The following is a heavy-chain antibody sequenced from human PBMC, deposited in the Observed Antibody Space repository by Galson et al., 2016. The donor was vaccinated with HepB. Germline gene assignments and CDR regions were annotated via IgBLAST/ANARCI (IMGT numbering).Heavy chain of an antibody. D-gene: IGHD7-27*01. CDR2: INHDSSAM. CDR1: GFTFSAYP. Sequence: SLRLSCAASGFTFSAYPMNWVRQAPGKGLEWVSHINHDSSAMNYAFSMKDRFTISRDNAKNSLFLQMDSLSDEDTAVYYCARDINWGLDYWGQGILVTVSS. J-gene: IGHJ4*02. V-gene: IGHV3-48*02. CDR3: ARDINWGLDY.